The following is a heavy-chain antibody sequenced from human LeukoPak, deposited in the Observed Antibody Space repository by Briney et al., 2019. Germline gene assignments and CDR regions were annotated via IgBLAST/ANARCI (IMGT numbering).Heavy chain of an antibody. J-gene: IGHJ6*02. CDR1: GGSISSSSYY. CDR3: ARSIVVVPAAMSVYYYYGMDV. D-gene: IGHD2-2*01. CDR2: IYYSGST. V-gene: IGHV4-39*01. Sequence: SETLSLTCTVSGGSISSSSYYWGWIRQPPGKGLEWIGSIYYSGSTYYNPSLKSRVTISVDTSKNQFSLKLSSVTAADTAVYYCARSIVVVPAAMSVYYYYGMDVWGQGTTVTVSS.